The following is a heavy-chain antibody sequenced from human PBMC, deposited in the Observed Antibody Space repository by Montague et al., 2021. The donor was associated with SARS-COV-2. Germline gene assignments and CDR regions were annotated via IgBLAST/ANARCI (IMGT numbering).Heavy chain of an antibody. D-gene: IGHD2-2*01. Sequence: SLRLSCAASGFTFDDYAMHWVRQAPGKGLEWVSGISWNSGSIGYADSAKGRFTISRDNAKNSLYLQMNSLRAEDTALYYCAKDRDLLPYSLHCSSASCYASAGYCYYGFDVWGQGTPVTVSS. V-gene: IGHV3-9*01. J-gene: IGHJ6*02. CDR2: ISWNSGSI. CDR1: GFTFDDYA. CDR3: AKDRDLLPYSLHCSSASCYASAGYCYYGFDV.